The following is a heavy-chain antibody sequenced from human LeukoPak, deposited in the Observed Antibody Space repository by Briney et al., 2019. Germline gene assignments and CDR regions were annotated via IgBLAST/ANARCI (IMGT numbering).Heavy chain of an antibody. J-gene: IGHJ4*02. CDR2: MYGGGNT. D-gene: IGHD3-10*01. V-gene: IGHV3-66*01. CDR3: ARDRPGDGYFDY. CDR1: GFTVSNND. Sequence: GGSLRLSCAAFGFTVSNNDMTWVRQTPGKGLEWVSIMYGGGNTYYADSVKGRFTISRDNSKNTVYLEMNSLRAEDTAVFYCARDRPGDGYFDYWGQGTLVTVSS.